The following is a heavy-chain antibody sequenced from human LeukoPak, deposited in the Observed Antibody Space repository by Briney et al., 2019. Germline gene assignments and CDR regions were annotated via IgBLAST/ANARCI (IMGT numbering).Heavy chain of an antibody. CDR1: GFTFSSYA. V-gene: IGHV3-23*01. CDR3: AKDLTYGDYAGGGAFDI. CDR2: SGSGVST. D-gene: IGHD4-17*01. Sequence: GGSLRLSCAASGFTFSSYAMNWVRQAPGKGLEWVSVSGSGVSTYYADSVKGRFTISRDYSKNTLYLQMNSLRAEDTAVYYCAKDLTYGDYAGGGAFDIWGQGTMVTVSS. J-gene: IGHJ3*02.